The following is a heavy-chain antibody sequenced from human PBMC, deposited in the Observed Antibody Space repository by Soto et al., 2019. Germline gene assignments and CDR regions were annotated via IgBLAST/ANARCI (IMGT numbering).Heavy chain of an antibody. J-gene: IGHJ6*02. CDR3: ARDQVYEWNDNFYYGMDV. CDR2: ISYDGSNK. D-gene: IGHD1-20*01. CDR1: GFTFSRFG. V-gene: IGHV3-30*19. Sequence: QVQLVESGGGVVQPGRSLRLSCAPSGFTFSRFGMHWVRQAPGKGLEWVALISYDGSNKYYADSVQGRFTISRDNSSITLYLQMSSLRAEDTAVYYCARDQVYEWNDNFYYGMDVWGQGTTVTVSS.